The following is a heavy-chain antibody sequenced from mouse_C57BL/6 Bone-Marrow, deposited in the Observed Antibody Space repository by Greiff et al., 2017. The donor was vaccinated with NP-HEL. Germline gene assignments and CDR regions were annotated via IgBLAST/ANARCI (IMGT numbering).Heavy chain of an antibody. J-gene: IGHJ3*01. D-gene: IGHD1-1*01. V-gene: IGHV1-50*01. Sequence: VQLKQPGAELVKPGASVKLSCKASGYTFTSYWMQWVKQRPGQGLEWIGEIDPSDSYTNYNQKFKGKATLTVDTSSSTAYMQLSSLTSEDSAVYYCARSGTTVVAPFAYWGQGTLVTVSA. CDR1: GYTFTSYW. CDR3: ARSGTTVVAPFAY. CDR2: IDPSDSYT.